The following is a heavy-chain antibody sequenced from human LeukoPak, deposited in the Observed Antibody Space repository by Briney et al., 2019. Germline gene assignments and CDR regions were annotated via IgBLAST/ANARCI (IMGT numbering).Heavy chain of an antibody. J-gene: IGHJ4*02. Sequence: GGSLRLSCSASGFTFSSFAMSWVRQAPGKGLEWVSAVSSDGINTYYTDSLKGRFTISRDNSKNTVFLQMHSLTAEDTAVYYCAKPFGFLEWLYGGYFDSWGQGTLVTVSS. D-gene: IGHD3-3*01. CDR2: VSSDGINT. CDR1: GFTFSSFA. CDR3: AKPFGFLEWLYGGYFDS. V-gene: IGHV3-23*01.